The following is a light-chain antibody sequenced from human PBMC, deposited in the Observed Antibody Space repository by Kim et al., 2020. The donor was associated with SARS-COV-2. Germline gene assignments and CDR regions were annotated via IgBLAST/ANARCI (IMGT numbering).Light chain of an antibody. CDR1: QSLLHSNGNTY. CDR2: LVS. CDR3: MQALATPGT. J-gene: IGKJ1*01. Sequence: PASISGRSSQSLLHSNGNTYLDWYLQKPGQSPQLLIYLVSKRASGVPDRFSGSGSGTDFTLKISRVEAEDVGFYYCMQALATPGTFGQGTKVDIK. V-gene: IGKV2-28*01.